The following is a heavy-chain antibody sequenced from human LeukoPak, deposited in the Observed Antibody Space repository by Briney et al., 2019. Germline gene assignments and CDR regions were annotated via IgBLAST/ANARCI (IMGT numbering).Heavy chain of an antibody. CDR1: GGSTRSYH. Sequence: SETLSLTCTVSGGSTRSYHWSWIRQPAGKGLEWVGLIYTSGNTKYNSSLKSRVTMSVDTSKNQFSLILRSVTAADTAVYFCASLGSGRFFDLWGRGTLVTVSS. CDR2: IYTSGNT. V-gene: IGHV4-4*07. J-gene: IGHJ2*01. D-gene: IGHD3-16*01. CDR3: ASLGSGRFFDL.